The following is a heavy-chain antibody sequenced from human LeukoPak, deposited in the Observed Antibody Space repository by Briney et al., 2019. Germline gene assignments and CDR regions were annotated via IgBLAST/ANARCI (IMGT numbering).Heavy chain of an antibody. D-gene: IGHD3-22*01. V-gene: IGHV3-64D*09. CDR2: ISSNGGST. CDR1: GFTFSRIA. CDR3: VKDDRYFYDSGVYPS. J-gene: IGHJ4*02. Sequence: GGSLRLSCSASGFTFSRIAMHWVRQAPGKGLEYVSAISSNGGSTYYADSVKGRFTISRDNSKSTLYLQMSSLRAEDTAVYYCVKDDRYFYDSGVYPSWGQGTLVTVTA.